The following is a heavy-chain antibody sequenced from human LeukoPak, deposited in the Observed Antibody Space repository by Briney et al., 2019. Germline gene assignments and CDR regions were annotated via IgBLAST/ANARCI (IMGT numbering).Heavy chain of an antibody. Sequence: GGSLRLSCLPSGLTFSSNWMDWVRQAPGEGRERPGTIRLDGSDKYYVDSVNGRFTISRDTAKPSLYLQITSLRADDTALYFCARGIVEVAGVNYHFDYWGQGTLITVSS. J-gene: IGHJ4*02. D-gene: IGHD2-2*01. CDR2: IRLDGSDK. CDR3: ARGIVEVAGVNYHFDY. CDR1: GLTFSSNW. V-gene: IGHV3-7*01.